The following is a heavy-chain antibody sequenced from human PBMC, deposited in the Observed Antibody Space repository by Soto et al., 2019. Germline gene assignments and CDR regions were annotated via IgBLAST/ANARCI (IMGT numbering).Heavy chain of an antibody. J-gene: IGHJ4*02. CDR1: GFTFGDYA. Sequence: PGGSLRLSCTASGFTFGDYAMSWFRQAPGKGLEWVGSIRSKAYGGTTEYAASVKGRFTISRDDSKSIAYLQMNSLKTEDTAVYYCTRDLSGDYVLWWHDYWGQGTLVTVSS. CDR2: IRSKAYGGTT. CDR3: TRDLSGDYVLWWHDY. V-gene: IGHV3-49*03. D-gene: IGHD4-17*01.